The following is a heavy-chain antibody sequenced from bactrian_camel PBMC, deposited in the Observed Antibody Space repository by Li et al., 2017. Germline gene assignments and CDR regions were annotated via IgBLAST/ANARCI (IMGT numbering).Heavy chain of an antibody. D-gene: IGHD1*01. CDR1: GDTDSYNY. CDR3: ATKPGLVGASWYATDVGY. V-gene: IGHV3S40*01. Sequence: VQLVESGGGLVQPGVSLTLSCAASGDTDSYNYMGWFRQAPGQAREGVAVIYTATYPGDSRAYYADSVKGRFNISHDNDKNTVYLQMNSLKTEDTAVYYCATKPGLVGASWYATDVGYWGQGTQVTVS. CDR2: IYTATYPGDSRA. J-gene: IGHJ6*01.